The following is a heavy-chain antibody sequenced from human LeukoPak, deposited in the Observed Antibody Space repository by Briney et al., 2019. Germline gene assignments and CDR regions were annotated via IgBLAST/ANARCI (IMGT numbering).Heavy chain of an antibody. D-gene: IGHD6-13*01. CDR1: GGSMNSRHYY. J-gene: IGHJ6*03. CDR2: IYYSGST. V-gene: IGHV4-39*07. CDR3: ARAASSSWYGIDLYYYYYMDV. Sequence: SETLSLTCTVSGGSMNSRHYYWGWLRQPPGKGLEWIASIYYSGSTYYNPSLKSRVTISVDTSKNQFSLKLSSVTAADTALYHCARAASSSWYGIDLYYYYYMDVWGKGTTVTISS.